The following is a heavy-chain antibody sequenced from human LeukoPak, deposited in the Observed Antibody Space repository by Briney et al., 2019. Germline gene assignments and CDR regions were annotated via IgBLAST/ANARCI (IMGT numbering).Heavy chain of an antibody. CDR1: GESFSGYY. D-gene: IGHD4/OR15-4a*01. Sequence: PSETLSLTCAVYGESFSGYYWSWIRQPPGKGLEWIGEINHSGSTNYNPSLKSRVTISVDTSKNQFSLKLSSVTAADTAVYYCARVQANTNDYWGQGTLVTVSS. V-gene: IGHV4-34*01. J-gene: IGHJ4*02. CDR2: INHSGST. CDR3: ARVQANTNDY.